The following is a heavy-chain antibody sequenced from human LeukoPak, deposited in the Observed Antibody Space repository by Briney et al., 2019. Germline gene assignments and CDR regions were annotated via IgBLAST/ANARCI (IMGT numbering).Heavy chain of an antibody. CDR1: GFTFSSFW. D-gene: IGHD5-12*01. CDR2: IKEDGSEK. J-gene: IGHJ3*02. CDR3: ARLYSAVYYGDAFDK. V-gene: IGHV3-7*03. Sequence: GGSLRLSCSVSGFTFSSFWMTWVRQAPGKGLEWVAKIKEDGSEKYYVDSVKGRFTVSRDNVRNSLFLQMNSLRDEDTATYYCARLYSAVYYGDAFDKWGQGTMVTVSS.